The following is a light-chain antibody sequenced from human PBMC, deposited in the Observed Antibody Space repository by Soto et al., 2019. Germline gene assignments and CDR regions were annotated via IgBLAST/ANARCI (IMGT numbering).Light chain of an antibody. CDR1: QSVSSSY. CDR3: QQYGSSPWA. V-gene: IGKV3-20*01. J-gene: IGKJ1*01. CDR2: GAS. Sequence: EIVLTQSPGTLSLSPGERATLSCRASQSVSSSYLAWYQQKPGQAPRLLIYGASRRATGIPDRFSGSESGTDFTLTINRLEPEDFAVYYCQQYGSSPWAFGQGTKV.